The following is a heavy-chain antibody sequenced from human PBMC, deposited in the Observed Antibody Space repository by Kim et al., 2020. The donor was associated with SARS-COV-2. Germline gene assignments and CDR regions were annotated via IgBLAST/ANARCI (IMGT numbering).Heavy chain of an antibody. V-gene: IGHV1-24*01. Sequence: ETTYAQKFQGRVTMTEDTSTDTAYMELSRLISEDTAVYYCATGRVGATDYWGQGTLVTVSS. D-gene: IGHD1-26*01. CDR2: ET. CDR3: ATGRVGATDY. J-gene: IGHJ4*02.